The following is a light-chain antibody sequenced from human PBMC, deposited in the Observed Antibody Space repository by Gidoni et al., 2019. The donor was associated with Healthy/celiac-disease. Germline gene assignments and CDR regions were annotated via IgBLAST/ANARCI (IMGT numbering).Light chain of an antibody. V-gene: IGLV1-40*01. CDR2: GNS. Sequence: QSVLTQPPSVSGAPGPRVTISCTGTSSNIGAGYDVHWYELLPGTAPKLLIYGNSNRPSGVPDRFSGSKSGTSASLAITGLQAEDEADYYCQSYDSSLSVVVFGGGTKLTVL. CDR3: QSYDSSLSVVV. J-gene: IGLJ2*01. CDR1: SSNIGAGYD.